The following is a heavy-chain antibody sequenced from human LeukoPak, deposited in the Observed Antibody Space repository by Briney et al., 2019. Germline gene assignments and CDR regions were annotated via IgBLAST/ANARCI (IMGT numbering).Heavy chain of an antibody. CDR3: AKGREIAVAGLYY. D-gene: IGHD6-19*01. Sequence: GGSLRLSCAASGFTFSSYAMSWVRQAPGKGLEWVSAISGSGGSTYYADSVKGRFTISRDSSKNTLYLQMNSLRAEDTAVYYCAKGREIAVAGLYYWGQGTLVTVSS. CDR1: GFTFSSYA. CDR2: ISGSGGST. J-gene: IGHJ4*02. V-gene: IGHV3-23*01.